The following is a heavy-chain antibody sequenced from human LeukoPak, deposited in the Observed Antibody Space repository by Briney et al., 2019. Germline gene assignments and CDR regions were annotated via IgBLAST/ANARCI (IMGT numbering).Heavy chain of an antibody. J-gene: IGHJ4*02. V-gene: IGHV1-69*05. CDR3: ARELTTYYYDSSGSSLDY. CDR2: IIPIFGTA. Sequence: GASVKVSCKASGGTFSSYAISWVRQAPGQGLECMGGIIPIFGTANYAQKFQGRVTITTDESTSTAYMELSSLSSEDTAVYYCARELTTYYYDSSGSSLDYWGQGTLVTVSS. D-gene: IGHD3-22*01. CDR1: GGTFSSYA.